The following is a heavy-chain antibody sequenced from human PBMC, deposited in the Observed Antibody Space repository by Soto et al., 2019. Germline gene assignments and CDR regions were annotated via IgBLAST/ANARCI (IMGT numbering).Heavy chain of an antibody. Sequence: GGSLRLSCGASGFSVKRYWMHWVRQAPGKGLVWLSRSGGDENYTDYADSVRGRFTISRDIAKNTIYLQMNSLRAEDTAVYYCGKGKELGVVRYGLDAWGQGTTVTVSS. CDR1: GFSVKRYW. V-gene: IGHV3-74*01. CDR3: GKGKELGVVRYGLDA. J-gene: IGHJ6*02. D-gene: IGHD3-3*01. CDR2: SGGDENYT.